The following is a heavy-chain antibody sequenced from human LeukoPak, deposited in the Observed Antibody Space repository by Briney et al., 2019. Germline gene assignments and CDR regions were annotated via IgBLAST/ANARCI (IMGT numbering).Heavy chain of an antibody. Sequence: PSETLSLTCTVSGGSISSYYWSWIRQPPGKGLEWIGYIYYSGSTNYNPSLKSRVTISVDTSKNQFSLKLSSVTAADTAVYYCARVTRVGYAFDIWGQGTMVTVSS. CDR3: ARVTRVGYAFDI. CDR2: IYYSGST. J-gene: IGHJ3*02. V-gene: IGHV4-59*01. CDR1: GGSISSYY. D-gene: IGHD1-1*01.